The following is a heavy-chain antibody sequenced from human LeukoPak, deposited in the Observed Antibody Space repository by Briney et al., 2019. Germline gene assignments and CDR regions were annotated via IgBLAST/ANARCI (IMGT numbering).Heavy chain of an antibody. CDR2: ISSSSSYI. CDR1: GFTFSSYS. J-gene: IGHJ4*02. Sequence: PGGSLRLSCAASGFTFSSYSMNWVRQAPGKGLEWVSSISSSSSYIYCADSVKGRFTISRDNAKNSLYLQMNSLRAEDTAVYYCARTGLGELSFRIGLDYWGQGTLVTVSS. CDR3: ARTGLGELSFRIGLDY. V-gene: IGHV3-21*01. D-gene: IGHD3-16*02.